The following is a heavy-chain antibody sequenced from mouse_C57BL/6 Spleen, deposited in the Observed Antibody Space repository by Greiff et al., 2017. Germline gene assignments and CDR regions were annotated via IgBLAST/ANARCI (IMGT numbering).Heavy chain of an antibody. CDR3: TIGLVFSY. Sequence: QVQLQQSGAELVKPRASVKLSCKASGYTFTSYGMSWVKQRPGQGLEWIGEINPRSGNTYYNEKFKGKATLTADKSSSTAYMELRSLTSEDSAVYWGTIGLVFSYGGRGTRATVS. CDR2: INPRSGNT. J-gene: IGHJ3*01. CDR1: GYTFTSYG. V-gene: IGHV1-81*01.